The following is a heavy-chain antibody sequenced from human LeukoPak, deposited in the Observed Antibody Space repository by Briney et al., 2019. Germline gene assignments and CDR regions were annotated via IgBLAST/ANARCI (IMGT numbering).Heavy chain of an antibody. CDR2: IRGSDDNT. D-gene: IGHD3-22*01. CDR1: GFTFSSNA. V-gene: IGHV3-23*01. CDR3: ARLYDGSAYHADHFDY. Sequence: GGSLRLSCAASGFTFSSNAMTWVRQAPGEGLEWVSAIRGSDDNTHYADSVKGRFTISRDNSKNTLYLQMNSLRAEDTAVYYCARLYDGSAYHADHFDYWGQGTLVIVSS. J-gene: IGHJ4*02.